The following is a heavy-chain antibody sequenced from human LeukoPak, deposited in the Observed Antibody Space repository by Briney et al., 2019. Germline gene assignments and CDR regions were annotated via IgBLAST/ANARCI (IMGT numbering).Heavy chain of an antibody. D-gene: IGHD1-26*01. J-gene: IGHJ6*03. Sequence: GASVKVSCKASGGTFSSYAISWVRQAPGQGLEWMGGIIPIFGTANYAQEFQGRVTITTDESTSTAYMELSSLRSEDTAVYYCASSPSVLGADYYYYYYMDVWGKGTTVTVSS. CDR2: IIPIFGTA. CDR1: GGTFSSYA. CDR3: ASSPSVLGADYYYYYYMDV. V-gene: IGHV1-69*05.